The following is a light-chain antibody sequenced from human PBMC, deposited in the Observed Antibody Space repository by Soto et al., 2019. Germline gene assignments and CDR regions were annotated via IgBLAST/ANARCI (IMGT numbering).Light chain of an antibody. CDR2: LGS. CDR1: QSLLYGNGNNY. CDR3: MQGLQTPPI. V-gene: IGKV2-28*01. Sequence: EIVMTQSPLYLPVTPGEPASISCRSSQSLLYGNGNNYLDWYLQKPGQSPQVLIYLGSNRASGVPDRFSGSGSGTDFTLKISRVAAEDVGIYYCMQGLQTPPIFGPGTKVDIK. J-gene: IGKJ3*01.